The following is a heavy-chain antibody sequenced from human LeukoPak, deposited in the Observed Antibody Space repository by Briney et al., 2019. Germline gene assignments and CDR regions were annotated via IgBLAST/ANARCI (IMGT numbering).Heavy chain of an antibody. Sequence: GGSLRLSCAASGFAFSTYAMHWVRQAPGKGLEWVAVISYDGSVKYYADSVKGRFTISRDNAKNSLYLQMNSLRAEDTAVYYCARDHRYYYDSSGPPMGYGMDVWGQGTTVTVSS. D-gene: IGHD3-22*01. J-gene: IGHJ6*02. V-gene: IGHV3-30-3*01. CDR1: GFAFSTYA. CDR3: ARDHRYYYDSSGPPMGYGMDV. CDR2: ISYDGSVK.